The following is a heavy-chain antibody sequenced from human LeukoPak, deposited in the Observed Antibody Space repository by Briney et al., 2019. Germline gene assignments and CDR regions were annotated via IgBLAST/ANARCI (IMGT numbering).Heavy chain of an antibody. CDR1: GGSVSSGSYY. V-gene: IGHV4-61*01. CDR2: IYYSGST. Sequence: NTSETLSLTCTVSGGSVSSGSYYWSWIRQPPGKGLEWIGYIYYSGSTNYNPSLKSRVTISVDTSKNQFSLKLSSVTAADTAVYYCARADYSSSWYISGAFDYWGQGTLVTVSS. D-gene: IGHD6-13*01. CDR3: ARADYSSSWYISGAFDY. J-gene: IGHJ4*02.